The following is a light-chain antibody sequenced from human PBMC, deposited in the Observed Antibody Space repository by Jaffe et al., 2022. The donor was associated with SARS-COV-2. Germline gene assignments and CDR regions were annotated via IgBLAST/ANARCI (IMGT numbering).Light chain of an antibody. J-gene: IGKJ1*01. V-gene: IGKV1-39*01. CDR1: QSISSY. Sequence: DMQMTQSPSSLSASVGDRVTITCRASQSISSYLNWYQQKPGKAPKLLIYAASSLQSGVPSRFSGSGSGTDFSLTISSLQPEDFATYYCQQSYSIPWTFGQGTKVEI. CDR2: AAS. CDR3: QQSYSIPWT.